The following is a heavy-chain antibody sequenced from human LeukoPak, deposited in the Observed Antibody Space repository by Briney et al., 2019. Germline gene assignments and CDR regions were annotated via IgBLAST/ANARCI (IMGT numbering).Heavy chain of an antibody. V-gene: IGHV4-59*08. CDR1: GGSISSYY. Sequence: SETLSLTCTVSGGSISSYYWSWVRQPPGKGLEWIGFVYYTGSTNYSPSLKSRVTISVDTSKNQFSLKLSSVTATDTAVYYCARALNLYYYDTSVEPAFDIWGQGTMVTVSS. CDR3: ARALNLYYYDTSVEPAFDI. CDR2: VYYTGST. D-gene: IGHD3-22*01. J-gene: IGHJ3*02.